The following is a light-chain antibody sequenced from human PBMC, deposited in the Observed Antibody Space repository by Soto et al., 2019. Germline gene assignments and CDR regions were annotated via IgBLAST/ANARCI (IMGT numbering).Light chain of an antibody. CDR3: QEYYSPPFT. CDR1: QGISSS. J-gene: IGKJ3*01. CDR2: GAS. V-gene: IGKV1-27*01. Sequence: DIQMTQSPSSLSSSVGDTVTITCRASQGISSSLAWYQQKAGKVPDLLIYGASTLQSGVPSHFSGSGSGTDFTLTISSLQPEDVASYYCQEYYSPPFTFGPGTKVEMK.